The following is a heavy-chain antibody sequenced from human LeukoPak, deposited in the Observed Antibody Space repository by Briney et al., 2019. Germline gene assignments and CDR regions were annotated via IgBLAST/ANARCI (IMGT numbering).Heavy chain of an antibody. J-gene: IGHJ6*03. CDR2: IYYTGST. CDR1: GGSISYYY. Sequence: SETLSLTCSVSGGSISYYYWSWIRQPPGKGLEWIGYIYYTGSTNHNPSLKSRVTISVDTSKNQFSLKLSSVTAADTAVYYCARVVYSGYDFRGAMDVWGKGTTVTVSS. V-gene: IGHV4-59*01. D-gene: IGHD5-12*01. CDR3: ARVVYSGYDFRGAMDV.